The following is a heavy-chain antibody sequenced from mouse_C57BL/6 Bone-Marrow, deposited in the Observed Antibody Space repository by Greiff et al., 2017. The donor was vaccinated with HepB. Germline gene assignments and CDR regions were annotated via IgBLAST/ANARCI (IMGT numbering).Heavy chain of an antibody. Sequence: EVQLQQSGPELVKPGASVKMSCKASGYTFTDYNMHWVKQSHGKSLEWIGYINPNNGGTSYNQKFKGKATLTVNKSSSTAYMELRSLTSEDSAVYYCARREITHYYAMDYWGQGTSVTVSS. D-gene: IGHD2-4*01. CDR1: GYTFTDYN. CDR3: ARREITHYYAMDY. J-gene: IGHJ4*01. CDR2: INPNNGGT. V-gene: IGHV1-22*01.